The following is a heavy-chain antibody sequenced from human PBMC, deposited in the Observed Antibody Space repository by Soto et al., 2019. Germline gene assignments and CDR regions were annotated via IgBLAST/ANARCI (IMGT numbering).Heavy chain of an antibody. D-gene: IGHD2-21*01. CDR1: AGSFSGYY. Sequence: SETMSLTCAVYAGSFSGYYCSCIRHPPGKRMEWFGKTNHSESTKYSPTLKGRVTISVDTSKNHISRNLSSVTDADTAVYYCARGQSRFRYCDSFAWGQGTLVTVSS. CDR3: ARGQSRFRYCDSFA. CDR2: TNHSEST. J-gene: IGHJ5*02. V-gene: IGHV4-34*01.